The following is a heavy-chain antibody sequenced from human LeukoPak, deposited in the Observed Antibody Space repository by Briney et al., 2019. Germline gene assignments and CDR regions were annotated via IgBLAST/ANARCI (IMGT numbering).Heavy chain of an antibody. V-gene: IGHV3-23*01. Sequence: GGSLRLSCAASGFTFSSYAMSWVRQAPGKGLEWVSAISGSGGSTYYADSVKGRFTISRDNSKNTLYLQMDSLKIEDTAMYYCARDFPYFDYWGQGTQVIVSS. CDR2: ISGSGGST. CDR3: ARDFPYFDY. CDR1: GFTFSSYA. J-gene: IGHJ4*02. D-gene: IGHD3-16*01.